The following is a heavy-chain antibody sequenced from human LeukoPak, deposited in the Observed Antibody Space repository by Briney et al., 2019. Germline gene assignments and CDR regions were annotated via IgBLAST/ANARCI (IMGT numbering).Heavy chain of an antibody. V-gene: IGHV4-39*01. D-gene: IGHD3-9*01. CDR2: IYYSGST. CDR1: GGSISSSSYY. CDR3: ARHETGFPFDY. Sequence: SETLSLTCTVSGGSISSSSYYWGWLRQPPGTGLEWIGSIYYSGSTYYNPSLKSRVTISVDTSKNQFSLKLSSVTAADTAVYYCARHETGFPFDYWGQGTLVTVSS. J-gene: IGHJ4*02.